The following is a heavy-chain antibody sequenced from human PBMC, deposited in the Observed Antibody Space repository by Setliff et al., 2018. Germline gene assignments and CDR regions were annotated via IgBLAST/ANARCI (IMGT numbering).Heavy chain of an antibody. V-gene: IGHV4-59*11. CDR3: ARAPPSVPYGDYGPRQYFDL. CDR2: VFRTGST. D-gene: IGHD4-17*01. J-gene: IGHJ2*01. CDR1: SGSIGSHY. Sequence: SETLSLTCSVSSGSIGSHYWNWMRQPPGKGLEWIGHVFRTGSTKYNPSLRSRVTISVDTSENYFSLRLTSVTAADTAVYYCARAPPSVPYGDYGPRQYFDLWGRGSLVTVSS.